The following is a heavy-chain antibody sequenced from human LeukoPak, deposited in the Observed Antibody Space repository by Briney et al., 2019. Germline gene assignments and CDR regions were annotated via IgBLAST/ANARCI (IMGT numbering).Heavy chain of an antibody. Sequence: SETLSLTCTVSGYSISSGYYWSWIRQPAGKGLEWIGRIYTSGSTNYNPSLKSRVTMSVDTSKNQFSLKLSSVTAADTAVYYCARVPRAGAFDIWGQGTMVTVSS. V-gene: IGHV4-4*07. CDR2: IYTSGST. CDR3: ARVPRAGAFDI. J-gene: IGHJ3*02. CDR1: GYSISSGYY.